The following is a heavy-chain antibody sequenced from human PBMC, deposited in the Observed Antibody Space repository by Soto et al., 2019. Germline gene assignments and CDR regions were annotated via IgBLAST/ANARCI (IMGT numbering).Heavy chain of an antibody. J-gene: IGHJ4*02. V-gene: IGHV3-30*03. D-gene: IGHD2-8*01. CDR2: ISYDGSNK. Sequence: QVQLVASVGGVVQPGRSLRLSCAASGFTFSSYGMHWVRQAPGNGLEWVAVISYDGSNKYYADSVKGRFTISRDNSKNTLYRQMNSLRAEDTAVYYCARDQFVRMVYDPTLWCQGTLVTVSS. CDR3: ARDQFVRMVYDPTL. CDR1: GFTFSSYG.